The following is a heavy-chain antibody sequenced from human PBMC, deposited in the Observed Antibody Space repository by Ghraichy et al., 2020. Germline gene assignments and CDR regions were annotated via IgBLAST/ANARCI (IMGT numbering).Heavy chain of an antibody. D-gene: IGHD2-2*01. CDR1: GGSFSGYY. CDR2: INHSGST. V-gene: IGHV4-34*01. J-gene: IGHJ3*02. Sequence: SETLSLTCAVYGGSFSGYYWSWIRQPPGKGLEWIGEINHSGSTNYNPSLKSRVTISVDTSKNQFSLKLSSVTAADTAVYYCARGYCSSTSCYANAFDIWGQGTMVTVSS. CDR3: ARGYCSSTSCYANAFDI.